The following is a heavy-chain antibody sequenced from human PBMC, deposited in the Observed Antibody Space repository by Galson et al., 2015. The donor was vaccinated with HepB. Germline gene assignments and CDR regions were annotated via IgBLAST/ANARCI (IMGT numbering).Heavy chain of an antibody. D-gene: IGHD6-6*01. CDR1: GDSVSSNSAA. CDR2: TYYRSKWYN. J-gene: IGHJ4*02. V-gene: IGHV6-1*01. CDR3: ARDQLGGEAEQLPHLDY. Sequence: CAISGDSVSSNSAAWNWIRQSPSRGLEWLGRTYYRSKWYNDYAVSVKSRITINPDTSKNQFSLQLNSVTPEDTAVYYCARDQLGGEAEQLPHLDYWGQGTLVTVSS.